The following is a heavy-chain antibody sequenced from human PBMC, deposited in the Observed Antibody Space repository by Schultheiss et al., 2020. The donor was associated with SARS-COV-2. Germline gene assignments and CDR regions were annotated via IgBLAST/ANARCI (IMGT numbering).Heavy chain of an antibody. V-gene: IGHV3-21*04. D-gene: IGHD5-12*01. CDR3: ARGRDIVATLAPMDV. Sequence: GGSLRLSCAASGFTFSSYAMHWVRQAPGKGLEWVSSISSSSSYIYYADSVKGRFTISRDNSKNTLYLQMNSLRAEDTAVYYCARGRDIVATLAPMDVWGQGATVTVSS. CDR2: ISSSSSYI. CDR1: GFTFSSYA. J-gene: IGHJ6*02.